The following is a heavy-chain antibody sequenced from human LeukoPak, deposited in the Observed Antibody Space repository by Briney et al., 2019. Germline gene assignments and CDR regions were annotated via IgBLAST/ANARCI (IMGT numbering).Heavy chain of an antibody. CDR1: GFTFSSYA. J-gene: IGHJ2*01. Sequence: GGSLRLSCAASGFTFSSYAMSWVRQAPGKGLEWVSAISGSGGSTYYADSVKGRFTISRDNSKNTLYLQMNSLRAEDTAVYYCAKWGPGEGSYYNSWYFDLWGRGTLVTVSS. D-gene: IGHD1-26*01. V-gene: IGHV3-23*01. CDR3: AKWGPGEGSYYNSWYFDL. CDR2: ISGSGGST.